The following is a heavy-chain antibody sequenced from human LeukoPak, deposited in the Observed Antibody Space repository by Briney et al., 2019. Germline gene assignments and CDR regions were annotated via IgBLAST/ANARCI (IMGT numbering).Heavy chain of an antibody. V-gene: IGHV3-33*01. CDR1: GFTFSSYG. D-gene: IGHD6-19*01. J-gene: IGHJ6*02. Sequence: GGSLRLSCAASGFTFSSYGMHWVRQAPGKGLEWVAVIWYDGSNKYYADSVKGRFTISRDNSKNTLYLQMNSLRAEDTAVYYCARDKGSGWSYYYGMDVWGQGTTVTVSS. CDR2: IWYDGSNK. CDR3: ARDKGSGWSYYYGMDV.